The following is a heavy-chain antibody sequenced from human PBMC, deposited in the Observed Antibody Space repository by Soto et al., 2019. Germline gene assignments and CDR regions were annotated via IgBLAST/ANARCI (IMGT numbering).Heavy chain of an antibody. CDR1: GFTFSSYW. Sequence: EVQLVESGGGLVQPGGSLRLSCAASGFTFSSYWMHWVRQAPGKGLVWVSRINSDGSSTSYADSVKGRFTISRDNAKNTLYLQMNSLRAEDTAVYYCARVTNYGDYVPADAFDIWGQGTMVTVSS. CDR3: ARVTNYGDYVPADAFDI. CDR2: INSDGSST. J-gene: IGHJ3*02. V-gene: IGHV3-74*01. D-gene: IGHD4-17*01.